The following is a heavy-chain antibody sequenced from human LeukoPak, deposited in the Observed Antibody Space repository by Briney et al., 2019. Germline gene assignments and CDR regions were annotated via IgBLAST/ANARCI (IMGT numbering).Heavy chain of an antibody. D-gene: IGHD1-26*01. Sequence: SETLSLTCTVSGGSISSYYWSWIRQPPGKGLEWIGYIYYSGSTNYNPSLKSRVTISVDTSKNQFSLKLSSVTAADTPVYYCATLGNFDYWGQGTLVTVSS. CDR1: GGSISSYY. V-gene: IGHV4-59*01. J-gene: IGHJ4*02. CDR3: ATLGNFDY. CDR2: IYYSGST.